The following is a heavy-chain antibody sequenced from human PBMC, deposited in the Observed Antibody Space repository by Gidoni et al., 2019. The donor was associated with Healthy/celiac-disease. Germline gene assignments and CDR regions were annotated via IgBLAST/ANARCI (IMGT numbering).Heavy chain of an antibody. CDR2: INSDGSST. V-gene: IGHV3-74*01. D-gene: IGHD3-10*01. J-gene: IGHJ6*02. Sequence: EVQLVESGGGLVQPGGSLRPSCAPSGFPFSSYWMHWVRQAPGKGLVWVSRINSDGSSTSYADSVKGRFTISRDNAKNTLYLQMNSLRAEDTAVYYCARAGLTTWFGEFHYYYYGMDVWGQGTTVTVSS. CDR3: ARAGLTTWFGEFHYYYYGMDV. CDR1: GFPFSSYW.